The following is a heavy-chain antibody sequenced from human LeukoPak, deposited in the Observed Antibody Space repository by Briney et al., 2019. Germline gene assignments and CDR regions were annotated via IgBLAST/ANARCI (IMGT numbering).Heavy chain of an antibody. D-gene: IGHD3-22*01. Sequence: SVKVSCKASGGTFSSYAISWVRQAPGQGLEWMGGIIPIFGTANYAQKFQGRVTITADESTSTAYMELSSLRSEDTAVYYCARDLYRIVVVPHYFDYWGQGTLVTVSS. CDR1: GGTFSSYA. CDR3: ARDLYRIVVVPHYFDY. CDR2: IIPIFGTA. V-gene: IGHV1-69*01. J-gene: IGHJ4*02.